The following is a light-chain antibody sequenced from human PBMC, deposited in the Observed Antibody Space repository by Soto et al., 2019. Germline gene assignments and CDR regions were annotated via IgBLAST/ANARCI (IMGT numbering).Light chain of an antibody. Sequence: MVMTQSPATLSVSPGERASLSCRASQSVSSNLAWYQQKPGQAPRLLIYDASNRANGIPARFTGSGSGTDFTLTISSLEPEDFAVYFCQQRAGWPPTFGGGTKVDIK. CDR1: QSVSSN. V-gene: IGKV3-11*01. CDR2: DAS. CDR3: QQRAGWPPT. J-gene: IGKJ4*01.